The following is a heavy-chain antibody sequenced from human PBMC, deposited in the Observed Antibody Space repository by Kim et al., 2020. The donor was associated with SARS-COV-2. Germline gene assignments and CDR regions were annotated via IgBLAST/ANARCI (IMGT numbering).Heavy chain of an antibody. CDR1: GYTLTELS. CDR2: FDPEDGET. Sequence: ASVKVSCKVSGYTLTELSMHWVRQAPGKGLEWMGGFDPEDGETIYAQKFQGRVTMTEDTSTDTAYMELSSLRSEDTAVYYCATDLYGDPVLDYWGQGTLVTVSS. J-gene: IGHJ4*02. CDR3: ATDLYGDPVLDY. D-gene: IGHD4-17*01. V-gene: IGHV1-24*01.